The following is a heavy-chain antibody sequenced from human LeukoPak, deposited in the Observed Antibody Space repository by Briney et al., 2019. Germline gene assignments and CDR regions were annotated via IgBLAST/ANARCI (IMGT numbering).Heavy chain of an antibody. Sequence: ASVKVSCKASGHTFTTYGISWVRQAPGQGLEWMGWISAYNGNTNYAQKFQGRVTMTTDTSTSTAYMELRSLRSDDTAVYYCARGSTARYCGYYRGAVDYWGQGTLVTISS. J-gene: IGHJ4*02. CDR1: GHTFTTYG. D-gene: IGHD3-3*01. CDR2: ISAYNGNT. CDR3: ARGSTARYCGYYRGAVDY. V-gene: IGHV1-18*01.